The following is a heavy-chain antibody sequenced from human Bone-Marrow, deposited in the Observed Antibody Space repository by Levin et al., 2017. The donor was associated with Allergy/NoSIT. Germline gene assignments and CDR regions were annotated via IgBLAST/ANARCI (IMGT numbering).Heavy chain of an antibody. D-gene: IGHD2-15*01. V-gene: IGHV3-72*01. Sequence: GGSLRLSCAASGFIFSDHYMDWVRQAPGKGLEWVGRTRNKARGYTTEYAASVKGRFTVSRDDSKNSLYLQMNSLKTEDTAVYYCARAGAEVSGYQFAMDVWGQGTTVTVSS. J-gene: IGHJ6*02. CDR3: ARAGAEVSGYQFAMDV. CDR1: GFIFSDHY. CDR2: TRNKARGYTT.